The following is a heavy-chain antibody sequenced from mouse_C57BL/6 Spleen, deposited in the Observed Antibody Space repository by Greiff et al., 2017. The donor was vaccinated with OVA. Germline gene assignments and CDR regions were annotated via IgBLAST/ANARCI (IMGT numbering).Heavy chain of an antibody. CDR3: ARCNYYGSSRYFDV. D-gene: IGHD1-1*01. V-gene: IGHV1-82*01. CDR1: GYAFSSSW. CDR2: IYPGDGDT. Sequence: VQLQQSGPELVKPGASVKISCKASGYAFSSSWMNWVKQRPGKGLEWIGRIYPGDGDTNYNGKFKGKATLTADKSSSTAYMQLSSLTSEDSAVYFCARCNYYGSSRYFDVWGTGTTVTVSS. J-gene: IGHJ1*03.